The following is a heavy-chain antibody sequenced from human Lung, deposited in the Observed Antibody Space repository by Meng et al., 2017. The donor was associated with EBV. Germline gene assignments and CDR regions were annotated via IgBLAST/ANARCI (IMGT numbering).Heavy chain of an antibody. CDR1: GDMVSVSSAA. V-gene: IGHV6-1*01. J-gene: IGHJ2*01. Sequence: VQLRRPGPGLVKPSQTPSRTVVVSGDMVSVSSAAWTWRRQSPSRGLEWLGRTYYRSKWYNDYAVFVKSRITINPDTSKNQFSLQLNSVTPEDTAVYYCARGATSVFDLWGRGTLVTVSS. CDR3: ARGATSVFDL. CDR2: TYYRSKWYN.